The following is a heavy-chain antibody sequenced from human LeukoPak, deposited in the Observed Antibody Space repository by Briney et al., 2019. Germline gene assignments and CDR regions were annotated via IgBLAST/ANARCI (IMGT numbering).Heavy chain of an antibody. CDR3: ARLRPGIYGMDV. J-gene: IGHJ6*02. Sequence: PSGTLSLTCTVSGGSISSSPYHWGRIRQPPGKGLEWIGSFYYSGSTYSNPSLKSRVTISVDTSKNQFSLRLSSVTAADTAVYYCARLRPGIYGMDVWGQGTTDTVSS. CDR2: FYYSGST. CDR1: GGSISSSPYH. V-gene: IGHV4-39*01.